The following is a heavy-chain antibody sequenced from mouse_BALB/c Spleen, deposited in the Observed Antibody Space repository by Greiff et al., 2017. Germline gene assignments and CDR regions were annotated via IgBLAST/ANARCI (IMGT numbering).Heavy chain of an antibody. CDR3: AREDDYLPFAY. J-gene: IGHJ3*01. D-gene: IGHD2-4*01. Sequence: VQLQQSGAELVKPGASVKLSCTASGFNIKDTYMHWVKQRPEQGLEWIGRIDPANGNTKYDPKFQGKATIAADTSSNTAYLQLSSLTSEDTAVYYCAREDDYLPFAYWGQGTLVTVSA. CDR2: IDPANGNT. CDR1: GFNIKDTY. V-gene: IGHV14-3*02.